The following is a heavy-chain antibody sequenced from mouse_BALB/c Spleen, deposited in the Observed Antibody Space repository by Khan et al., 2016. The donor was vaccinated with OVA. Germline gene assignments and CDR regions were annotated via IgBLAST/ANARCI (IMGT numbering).Heavy chain of an antibody. D-gene: IGHD2-12*01. J-gene: IGHJ4*01. CDR1: GFSLSRYN. V-gene: IGHV2-6-4*01. CDR2: IWGGGVT. CDR3: AGAYYSYDGYYAMDY. Sequence: QVQLKESGPGLVAPSQSLSITCTVSGFSLSRYNIHWVRQPPGKGLEWLGMIWGGGVTDYNSTLKSRLSISKDNSKRQVFLKMNSLQADDTAMYYCAGAYYSYDGYYAMDYWGQGTSVTVSA.